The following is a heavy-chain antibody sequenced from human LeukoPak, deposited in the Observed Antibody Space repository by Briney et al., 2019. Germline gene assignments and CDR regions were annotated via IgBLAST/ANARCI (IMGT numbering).Heavy chain of an antibody. CDR3: ARHYELTRIGAYDSSGSLWLDV. D-gene: IGHD3-22*01. V-gene: IGHV5-51*01. Sequence: GESLKISCKGSGYSFTSYWIGWVRQMPGKGLEWMGIIYPGDSDTRYSPSFQGQVTISADKSISTAYLQWGSLKASDTAMYYCARHYELTRIGAYDSSGSLWLDVWGQGTTVTVSS. CDR2: IYPGDSDT. J-gene: IGHJ6*02. CDR1: GYSFTSYW.